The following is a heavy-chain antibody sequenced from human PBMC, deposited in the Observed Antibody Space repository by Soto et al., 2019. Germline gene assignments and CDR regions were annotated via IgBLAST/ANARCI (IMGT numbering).Heavy chain of an antibody. CDR2: IYPGDSDS. J-gene: IGHJ4*02. CDR1: GYSFTTYW. V-gene: IGHV5-51*01. Sequence: GESLKISCQGSGYSFTTYWIAWVRQMPGKGLEWMGIIYPGDSDSRYSPSFQGQVTISADKSISTAYLQWTSLKASDTAMYYCARRTRYCSGGTCYSLGLDYWGQGTLVTVSS. D-gene: IGHD2-15*01. CDR3: ARRTRYCSGGTCYSLGLDY.